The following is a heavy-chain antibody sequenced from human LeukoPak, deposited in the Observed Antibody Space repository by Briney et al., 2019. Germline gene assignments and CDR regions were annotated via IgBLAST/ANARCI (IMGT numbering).Heavy chain of an antibody. Sequence: PSETLSLTCTVSGVSMSAYQWSWVRQSPEKGLEWIGCINTKGETSYNPSLKSRVTTSVDTSKSQFSLRLTPVTAADTAVYYCATSNDAQIAPFDHWGQGAPVTVSS. CDR1: GVSMSAYQ. J-gene: IGHJ4*02. CDR3: ATSNDAQIAPFDH. V-gene: IGHV4-4*09. D-gene: IGHD2-21*01. CDR2: INTKGET.